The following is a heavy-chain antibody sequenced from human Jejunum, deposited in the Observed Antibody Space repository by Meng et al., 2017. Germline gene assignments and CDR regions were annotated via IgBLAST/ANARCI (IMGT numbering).Heavy chain of an antibody. D-gene: IGHD2-15*01. V-gene: IGHV4-31*03. Sequence: SETLSLTCTVSGASISSGGYYWTWIRQHPGEGLEWIGYIFYSGNTYSNPSLKSRVTMAVDTSKNQFSLKLNSVTAADTAVYYCARKGCDGGRCYTIDAFDIWGQGKMVT. J-gene: IGHJ3*02. CDR2: IFYSGNT. CDR1: GASISSGGYY. CDR3: ARKGCDGGRCYTIDAFDI.